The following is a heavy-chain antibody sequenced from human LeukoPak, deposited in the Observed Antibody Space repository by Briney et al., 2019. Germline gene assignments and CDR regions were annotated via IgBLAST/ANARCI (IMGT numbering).Heavy chain of an antibody. Sequence: ASVKVSCKASGYTFTGYYMHWVRQAPGQGLEWMGWINPNSGGTNYAQKFQGRVTMTRDTSISTAYMELSRLRSDDTAVYYCARTVVYDFWSVYYYMDVWGKGTTVTVSS. J-gene: IGHJ6*03. D-gene: IGHD3-3*01. CDR3: ARTVVYDFWSVYYYMDV. V-gene: IGHV1-2*02. CDR2: INPNSGGT. CDR1: GYTFTGYY.